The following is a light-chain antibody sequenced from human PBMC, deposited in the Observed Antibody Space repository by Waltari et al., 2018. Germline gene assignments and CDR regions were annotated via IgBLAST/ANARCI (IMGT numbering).Light chain of an antibody. J-gene: IGKJ4*01. CDR2: AAS. V-gene: IGKV1-16*02. CDR3: QQYNSFPPT. CDR1: QAINTV. Sequence: DIQMTQSPSSLSVSVGDRVIITCRASQAINTVLAWFQQKPGKAPRSLIYAASTLQSGVSSNFRGSGSGTNFTLTISRLQPEDCATYYCQQYNSFPPTFGGGTRVEI.